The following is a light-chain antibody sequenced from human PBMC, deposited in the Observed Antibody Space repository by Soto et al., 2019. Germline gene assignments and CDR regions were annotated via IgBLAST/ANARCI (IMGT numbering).Light chain of an antibody. V-gene: IGLV2-14*01. Sequence: SVLTQPASVSWSPGQSITISCTGTSSDVGGYNYVSWYQQHPGKAPKLMIYEVSNRPSGVSNRFSGSKSGNTASLTISGLQAEDEADYYCSSYTSSSISEVFGTGTKVTVL. CDR2: EVS. CDR1: SSDVGGYNY. CDR3: SSYTSSSISEV. J-gene: IGLJ1*01.